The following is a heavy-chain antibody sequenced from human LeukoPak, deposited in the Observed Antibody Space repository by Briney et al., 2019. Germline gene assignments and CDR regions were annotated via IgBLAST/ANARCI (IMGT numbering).Heavy chain of an antibody. D-gene: IGHD4-17*01. CDR1: GFTFSSYA. CDR2: VSGRGGRT. V-gene: IGHV3-23*01. Sequence: PGGSLRLSCAASGFTFSSYAMRWLRQAPGKGLEWVSAVSGRGGRTYYADSVKGRFTISRDNSKNTLYLQMNSQRAEDTAVYYCAKEAVTTVEYWGQGTLVTVSS. CDR3: AKEAVTTVEY. J-gene: IGHJ4*02.